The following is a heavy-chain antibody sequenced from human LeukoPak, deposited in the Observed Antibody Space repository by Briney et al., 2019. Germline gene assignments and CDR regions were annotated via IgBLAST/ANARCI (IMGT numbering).Heavy chain of an antibody. Sequence: ASVEVSCKASGGTFTSYAISWVRQAPGQGLEWMGGIIPIFGTANYAQKFQGRVTITADESTSTAYMELSSLRSEDTAVYYCARDQSYCSGGSCSLFDYWGQGTLVTVSS. CDR1: GGTFTSYA. D-gene: IGHD2-15*01. CDR3: ARDQSYCSGGSCSLFDY. CDR2: IIPIFGTA. J-gene: IGHJ4*02. V-gene: IGHV1-69*13.